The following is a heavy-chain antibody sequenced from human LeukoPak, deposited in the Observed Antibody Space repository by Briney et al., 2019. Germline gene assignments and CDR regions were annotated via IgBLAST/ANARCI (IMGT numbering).Heavy chain of an antibody. V-gene: IGHV4-39*07. CDR3: TSTDSSGYYFDY. CDR1: GGSISSSSYY. D-gene: IGHD3-22*01. CDR2: IYYSGST. Sequence: SETLSLTCTVSGGSISSSSYYWGWIRQPPGKGLEWIGSIYYSGSTYYNASLKSRVTISVDTSKNQFSLKLSSVTPADTAVYHCTSTDSSGYYFDYWGQGTLVTVSS. J-gene: IGHJ4*02.